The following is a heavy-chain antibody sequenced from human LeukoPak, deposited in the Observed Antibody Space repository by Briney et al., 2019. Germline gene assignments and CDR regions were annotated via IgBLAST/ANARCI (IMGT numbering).Heavy chain of an antibody. CDR3: AKVAPGIAAAGDPFDY. CDR1: GFTFSSYA. D-gene: IGHD6-13*01. Sequence: GGSLRLSCAASGFTFSSYAMSWVRQAPGKGLGWVSAISGSGGSTYYADSVKGRFTISRDNSKNTLYLQMNSLRAEDTAVYYCAKVAPGIAAAGDPFDYWGQGTLVTVSS. V-gene: IGHV3-23*01. CDR2: ISGSGGST. J-gene: IGHJ4*02.